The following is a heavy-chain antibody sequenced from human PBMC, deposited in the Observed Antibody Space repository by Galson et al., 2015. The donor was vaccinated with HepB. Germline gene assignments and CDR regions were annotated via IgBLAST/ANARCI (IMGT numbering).Heavy chain of an antibody. V-gene: IGHV5-51*01. Sequence: VRQMPGKGLEWMGIIYPGDSDTRYSPSFQGQVTISADKSISTAYLQWSSLKASDTAMYYCARHYNSDWYIEGPEVVNWFDPWGQGTLVTVSS. D-gene: IGHD3-9*01. CDR2: IYPGDSDT. J-gene: IGHJ5*02. CDR3: ARHYNSDWYIEGPEVVNWFDP.